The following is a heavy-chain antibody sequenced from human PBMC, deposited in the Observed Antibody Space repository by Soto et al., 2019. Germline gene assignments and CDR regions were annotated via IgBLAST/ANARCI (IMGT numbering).Heavy chain of an antibody. CDR3: ARVAYCGGDCYRGFDP. CDR2: IYHSGST. CDR1: GGSISSGGYS. D-gene: IGHD2-21*02. J-gene: IGHJ5*02. Sequence: SETLSLTCTVSGGSISSGGYSWSGIRQPPGKGLEWIGYIYHSGSTYYNPSLKSRVTISVDRSKNQFPLKLSSVTAADTAVYYCARVAYCGGDCYRGFDPWGQGTLVTVSS. V-gene: IGHV4-30-2*01.